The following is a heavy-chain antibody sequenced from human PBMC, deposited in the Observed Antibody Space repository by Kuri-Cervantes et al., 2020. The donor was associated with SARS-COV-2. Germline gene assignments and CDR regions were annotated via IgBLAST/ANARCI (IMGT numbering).Heavy chain of an antibody. J-gene: IGHJ4*02. CDR2: ISGSGVGT. CDR1: GFTFSSFA. V-gene: IGHV3-23*01. CDR3: AKVGLSFDY. Sequence: GESLKISCAASGFTFSSFAMSWVRQAPGKGLEWVSSISGSGVGTYYADSVKGRFTISRDNSKNTLYLQMNSLRAEDSALRYCAKVGLSFDYWGQGTLVTVSS. D-gene: IGHD2/OR15-2a*01.